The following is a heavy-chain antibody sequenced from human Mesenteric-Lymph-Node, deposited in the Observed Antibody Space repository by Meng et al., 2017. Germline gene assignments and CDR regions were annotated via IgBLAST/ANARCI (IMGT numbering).Heavy chain of an antibody. J-gene: IGHJ5*02. CDR2: ISWNSEII. CDR3: AKDGRKNVNWFDP. V-gene: IGHV3-9*01. CDR1: GFIFDNYA. Sequence: SLKISCVASGFIFDNYAMHWVRQAPGKGLEWVSGISWNSEIIGYADSVKGRFTISRDNAKNSLYLQMNSLRAEDTAVYYCAKDGRKNVNWFDPWGQGTLVTVSS.